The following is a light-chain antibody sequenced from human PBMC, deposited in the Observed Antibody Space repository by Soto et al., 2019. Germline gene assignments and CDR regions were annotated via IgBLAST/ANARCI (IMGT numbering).Light chain of an antibody. V-gene: IGLV2-14*01. J-gene: IGLJ2*01. CDR3: SSYTTNKTLL. Sequence: QSVLTQPASVSGSPGQSITISCTGTSSDVGAHNFVSWYQQHPGKAPKLIFYEISNRPPGLSDRFSGCKSGTTASLTISGLQAEDEADYFCSSYTTNKTLLFGGGTKLTVL. CDR1: SSDVGAHNF. CDR2: EIS.